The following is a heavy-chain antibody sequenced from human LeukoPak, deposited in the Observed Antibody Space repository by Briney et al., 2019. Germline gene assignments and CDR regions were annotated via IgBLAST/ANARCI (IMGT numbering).Heavy chain of an antibody. Sequence: TSETLSLTCTVSGHSIGSGYYWGWIRQPPGQGLEWIGSIDHSGTIYYNPSLKSRLTISVDTSKNQFSLKLSSVTAADTAVYYCARDGRDAYYDVWSGYYTDYFDYWGQGTLVTVSS. CDR3: ARDGRDAYYDVWSGYYTDYFDY. J-gene: IGHJ4*02. CDR1: GHSIGSGYY. V-gene: IGHV4-38-2*02. CDR2: IDHSGTI. D-gene: IGHD3-3*01.